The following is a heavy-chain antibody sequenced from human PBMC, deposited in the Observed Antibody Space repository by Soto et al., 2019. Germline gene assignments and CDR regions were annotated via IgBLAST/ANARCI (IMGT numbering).Heavy chain of an antibody. CDR3: EKDFKVSGGHYGSLNYYYGMDV. Sequence: QVHLVESGGGVVQPGRSLRLSCAVSGFTFSAFGMHWVRQAPGKGLEWVAIISYDGILKYYADSVKGRFTISRDTSKGALYLQMNSLTPEDTAVYYCEKDFKVSGGHYGSLNYYYGMDVWGQGTTVTVSS. D-gene: IGHD3-10*01. CDR2: ISYDGILK. J-gene: IGHJ6*02. V-gene: IGHV3-30*18. CDR1: GFTFSAFG.